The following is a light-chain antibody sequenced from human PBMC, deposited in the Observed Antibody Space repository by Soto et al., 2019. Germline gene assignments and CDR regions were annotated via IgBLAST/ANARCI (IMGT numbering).Light chain of an antibody. CDR3: LLFYSGTQV. V-gene: IGLV7-46*01. J-gene: IGLJ1*01. CDR1: TGAVTTDHY. CDR2: DTF. Sequence: QAVVTQEPSLTVPPGGTVTLTCGSNTGAVTTDHYPYWFQQKPGQAPRALIYDTFNKQSWTPARFSGSLLGGKAALTLSSAQPEDEAEYYCLLFYSGTQVFGSGTKVTVL.